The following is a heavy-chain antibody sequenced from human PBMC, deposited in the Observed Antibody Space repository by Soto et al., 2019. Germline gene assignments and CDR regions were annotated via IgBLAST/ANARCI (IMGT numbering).Heavy chain of an antibody. CDR1: GFTFSNHA. J-gene: IGHJ6*02. CDR3: ARVLRYFDTPYGMDV. CDR2: IDGSGRNT. D-gene: IGHD3-9*01. Sequence: EVQLLESGEGLVQPGGSLKLSCAASGFTFSNHAMSWVRQAPGKGLEWVSGIDGSGRNTYYADSVKGRFTISRDNSQNTLFLQMNSLRAEDTAEYYCARVLRYFDTPYGMDVWGQGTTVTVSS. V-gene: IGHV3-23*01.